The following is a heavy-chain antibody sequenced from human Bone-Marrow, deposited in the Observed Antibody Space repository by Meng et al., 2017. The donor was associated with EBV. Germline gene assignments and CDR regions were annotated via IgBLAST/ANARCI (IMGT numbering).Heavy chain of an antibody. CDR3: ARMGY. Sequence: VVQPGALGGMPSAAGQASSSPPGYPFSRYVVNRVRRARGQGDASAGRINPHSGNTGLATKSPGRARMTWDTSPTTAYMELRNLRSEDKAVYYCARMGYWGQGTLVTVSS. CDR1: GYPFSRYV. CDR2: INPHSGNT. V-gene: IGHV1-8*01. J-gene: IGHJ4*02.